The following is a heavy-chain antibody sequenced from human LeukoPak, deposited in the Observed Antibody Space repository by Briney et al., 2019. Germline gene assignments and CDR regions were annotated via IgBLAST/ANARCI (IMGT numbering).Heavy chain of an antibody. J-gene: IGHJ6*02. CDR2: ISSSSSTI. D-gene: IGHD3-9*01. V-gene: IGHV3-48*04. Sequence: ETGGSLRLSCAASGFTFSSYSMNWVRQAPGKGLEWVSYISSSSSTIYYADSVKGRFTISRDNAKNSLYLQMNSLRAEDTAVYYCARVLLVMNYYYYGMDVWGQGATVTVSS. CDR3: ARVLLVMNYYYYGMDV. CDR1: GFTFSSYS.